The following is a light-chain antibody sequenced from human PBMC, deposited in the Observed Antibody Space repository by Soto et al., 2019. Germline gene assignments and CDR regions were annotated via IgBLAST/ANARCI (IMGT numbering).Light chain of an antibody. CDR2: LGS. Sequence: DIVITQSPLSLTLTPGEPASISCRSSKSLLHSNGYNYLDWYLQKPGQSPQLLIYLGSNRASGVPGRFSGSGSGTDFTLTISSLQPEDFATYYCQQSYSTPITFGQGTRLEI. CDR3: QQSYSTPIT. J-gene: IGKJ5*01. V-gene: IGKV2-28*01. CDR1: KSLLHSNGYNY.